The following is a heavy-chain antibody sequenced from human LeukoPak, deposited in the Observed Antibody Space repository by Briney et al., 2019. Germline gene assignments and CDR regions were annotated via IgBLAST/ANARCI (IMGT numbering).Heavy chain of an antibody. CDR2: ISAYNGNT. J-gene: IGHJ5*02. D-gene: IGHD2-2*01. V-gene: IGHV1-18*04. CDR1: GYTFTSYY. Sequence: ASVKVSCKASGYTFTSYYMHWVRQAPGQGLEWMGWISAYNGNTNYAQKLQGRVTMTTDTSTSTAYMELRSLRSDDTAVYYCARDPTQALSCSSTSCYNWFDPWGQGTLVTVSS. CDR3: ARDPTQALSCSSTSCYNWFDP.